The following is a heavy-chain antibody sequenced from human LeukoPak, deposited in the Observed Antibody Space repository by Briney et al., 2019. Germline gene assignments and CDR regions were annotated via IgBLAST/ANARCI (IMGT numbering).Heavy chain of an antibody. CDR3: ARTDTAMVN. V-gene: IGHV4-30-2*01. CDR1: GGSISSGGYS. Sequence: SETLSLTCAVSGGSISSGGYSWSWIRQPPGKGLEWTGYIYHSGSTYYNPSLKSRVTISVDRSKNQFSLKLSSVTAADTAVYYCARTDTAMVNWGQGTLVTVSS. D-gene: IGHD5-18*01. CDR2: IYHSGST. J-gene: IGHJ4*02.